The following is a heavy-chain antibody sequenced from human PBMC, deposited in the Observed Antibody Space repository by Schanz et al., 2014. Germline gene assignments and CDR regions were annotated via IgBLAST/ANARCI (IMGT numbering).Heavy chain of an antibody. CDR3: AKALDVYYYHALDV. J-gene: IGHJ6*02. CDR2: IKHDGSEK. V-gene: IGHV3-7*03. Sequence: EVQLVESGGGLVKPGDSLRLSCAASGFTFSSYTMKWVRQAPGRGLEWVAYIKHDGSEKYHVDSVKGRFTISRDNAKGSVYLQMNSLRAEDTAVYYCAKALDVYYYHALDVWGQGTTVTVSS. CDR1: GFTFSSYT.